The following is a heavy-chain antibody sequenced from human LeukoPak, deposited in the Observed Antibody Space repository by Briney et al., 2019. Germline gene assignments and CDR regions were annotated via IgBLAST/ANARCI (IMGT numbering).Heavy chain of an antibody. Sequence: GGSLRLSCAASGFTFSSYGMHWVRQAPGKGLEWVAVIWYDGSNKYYADSVKGRFTISRDNSKNTLYLQMNSLRAEDTAVYYCARDPSIGYCSGGSCESFDYWGQGTLVTVSS. D-gene: IGHD2-15*01. J-gene: IGHJ4*02. CDR1: GFTFSSYG. V-gene: IGHV3-33*01. CDR3: ARDPSIGYCSGGSCESFDY. CDR2: IWYDGSNK.